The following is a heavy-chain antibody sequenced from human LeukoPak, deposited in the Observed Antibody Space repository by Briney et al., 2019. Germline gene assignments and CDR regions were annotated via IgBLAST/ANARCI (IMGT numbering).Heavy chain of an antibody. CDR3: ARGFSGIDAFDI. J-gene: IGHJ3*02. CDR2: IFHSGST. CDR1: GGSLSSTNW. Sequence: SETLSLTCTVSGGSLSSTNWWSWVRQPPGKGLEWIGEIFHSGSTNYNPSLKSRVTISVDTSKNQFSLKLSSVTAADTAVYYCARGFSGIDAFDIWGQGTMVTVSS. D-gene: IGHD1-26*01. V-gene: IGHV4-4*02.